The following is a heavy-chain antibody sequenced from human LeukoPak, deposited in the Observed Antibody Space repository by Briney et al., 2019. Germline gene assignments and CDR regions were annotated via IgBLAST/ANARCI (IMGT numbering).Heavy chain of an antibody. CDR3: ARGKGSSSWDPLVY. V-gene: IGHV4-61*01. CDR1: GGPISSSSYY. J-gene: IGHJ4*02. D-gene: IGHD6-13*01. Sequence: SETLSLTCTVSGGPISSSSYYWSWIRQPPGKGLEWIGYIYYSGSTNYNPSLKSRVTISVDTSKNQFSLKLSSVTAADTAVYYCARGKGSSSWDPLVYWGQGTLVTVSS. CDR2: IYYSGST.